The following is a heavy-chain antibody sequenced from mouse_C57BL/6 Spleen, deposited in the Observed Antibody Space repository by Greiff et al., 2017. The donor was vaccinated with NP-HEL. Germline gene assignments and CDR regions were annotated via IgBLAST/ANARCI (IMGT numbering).Heavy chain of an antibody. D-gene: IGHD2-12*01. Sequence: EVNVVESGEGLVKPGGSLKLSCAASGFTFSSYAMSWVRQTPEKRLEWVAYISSGGDYIYYADTVKGRFTISRDNARNTLYLQMSSLKSEDTAMYYCTREYDGFAYWGQRTLVTVSA. CDR3: TREYDGFAY. CDR2: ISSGGDYI. CDR1: GFTFSSYA. J-gene: IGHJ3*01. V-gene: IGHV5-9-1*02.